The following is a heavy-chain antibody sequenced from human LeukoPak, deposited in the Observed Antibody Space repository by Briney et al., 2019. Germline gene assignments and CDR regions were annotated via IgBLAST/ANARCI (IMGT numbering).Heavy chain of an antibody. V-gene: IGHV5-10-1*01. J-gene: IGHJ5*02. CDR1: GYSFTSNW. D-gene: IGHD1-1*01. Sequence: GESLKISCKGSGYSFTSNWISWVRQMPGKGLEWMGRIDPSDSYTNYSPSFQGHVTISADKSISTAYLQWSILKASDTAMYYCARQPEGTWFDPWGQGTLVTVSS. CDR3: ARQPEGTWFDP. CDR2: IDPSDSYT.